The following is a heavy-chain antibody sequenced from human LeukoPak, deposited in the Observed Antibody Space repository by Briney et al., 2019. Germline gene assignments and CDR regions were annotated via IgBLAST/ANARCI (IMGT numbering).Heavy chain of an antibody. CDR3: IRDFRSADL. CDR2: IYVDGRTT. V-gene: IGHV3-74*01. Sequence: GGSLRLSCVASGFTFSNYWMHWVRQPPGKGLVWVSRIYVDGRTTNYADSVKGRFTISRDTAKNTVYLEMNSLSVEDTATYYCIRDFRSADLWGQGTLVTVTS. CDR1: GFTFSNYW. J-gene: IGHJ5*02.